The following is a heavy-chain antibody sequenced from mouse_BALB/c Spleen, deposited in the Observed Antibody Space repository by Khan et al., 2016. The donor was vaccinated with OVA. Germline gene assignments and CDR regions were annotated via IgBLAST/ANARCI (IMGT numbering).Heavy chain of an antibody. CDR1: GYTFTSYV. Sequence: VQLKGSGPELVKPGASVKMSCKASGYTFTSYVMHWVKQKPGLGLEWIGYIYPFNDDTKYNEKFKGKATLTSDKSSSTAYMELSSLTSEDSAVYYCAPVGNYYVSFAYWGQGTLVTVSA. J-gene: IGHJ3*01. CDR2: IYPFNDDT. D-gene: IGHD1-1*01. CDR3: APVGNYYVSFAY. V-gene: IGHV1S136*01.